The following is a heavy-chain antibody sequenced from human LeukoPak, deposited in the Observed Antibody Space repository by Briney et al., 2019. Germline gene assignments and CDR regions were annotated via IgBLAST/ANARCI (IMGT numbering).Heavy chain of an antibody. CDR3: ARAYLFYYYGSGSNFDY. D-gene: IGHD3-10*01. J-gene: IGHJ4*02. V-gene: IGHV4-34*01. CDR2: INHSGST. Sequence: SETLSLTCAVYGGSFSGYYWSWIRQPPGEGLEWIGEINHSGSTNYNPSLKSRVTISVDTSKNQFSLKLSSVTAADTAVYYCARAYLFYYYGSGSNFDYWGQGTLVTVSS. CDR1: GGSFSGYY.